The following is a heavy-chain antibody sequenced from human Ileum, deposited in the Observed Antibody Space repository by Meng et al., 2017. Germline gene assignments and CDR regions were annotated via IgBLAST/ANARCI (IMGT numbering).Heavy chain of an antibody. CDR3: ARDRVGLERRFDSYYGMDV. J-gene: IGHJ6*02. V-gene: IGHV3-33*01. D-gene: IGHD1-1*01. CDR2: ICYDGSNK. Sequence: GGSLRLSCAASGFTFSSYGMHWVRQAPGKGLECVAVICYDGSNKYYADSVKGRFTISRDNSKNTLYLQMNSLRAEDTAVYYCARDRVGLERRFDSYYGMDVWGQGNTVNVAS. CDR1: GFTFSSYG.